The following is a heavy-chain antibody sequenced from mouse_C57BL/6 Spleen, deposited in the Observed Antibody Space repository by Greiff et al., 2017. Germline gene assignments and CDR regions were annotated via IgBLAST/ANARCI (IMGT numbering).Heavy chain of an antibody. D-gene: IGHD2-4*01. CDR3: TGDYDRFAY. CDR1: GYTFTDYE. Sequence: QVHVKQSGAELVRPGASVTLSCKASGYTFTDYEMHWVKQTPVHGLEWIGAIDPETGGTAYNQKFKGKAILTADKSSSTAYMELRSLTSEDSAVYYCTGDYDRFAYWGQGTLVTVSA. V-gene: IGHV1-15*01. J-gene: IGHJ3*01. CDR2: IDPETGGT.